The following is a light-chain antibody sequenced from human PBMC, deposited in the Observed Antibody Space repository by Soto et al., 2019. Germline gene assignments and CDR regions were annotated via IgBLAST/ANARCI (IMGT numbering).Light chain of an antibody. J-gene: IGLJ1*01. Sequence: QSVLAQPASVSGSRGQSITISCTGTSSDVGRYNYVSWFQQHPGKVPKLIIYDVNNRPSGVSDRFSGSKSGNTASLTISGLQPEDEADYYCSSFTTSSTFVFGTGTKLTVL. CDR1: SSDVGRYNY. V-gene: IGLV2-14*03. CDR2: DVN. CDR3: SSFTTSSTFV.